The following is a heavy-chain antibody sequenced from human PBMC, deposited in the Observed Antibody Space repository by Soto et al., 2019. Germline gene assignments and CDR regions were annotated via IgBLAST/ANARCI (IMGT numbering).Heavy chain of an antibody. CDR3: ARVPYCSSTSCTHNWFDP. CDR1: GGTFSSYA. V-gene: IGHV1-69*01. J-gene: IGHJ5*02. CDR2: IIPIFGTA. D-gene: IGHD2-2*01. Sequence: QVQLVQSGAEVKKPGSSVKVSCKASGGTFSSYAISWVRQAPGQGLEWMGGIIPIFGTANYAQKFQGRVTITADESTSTAYMELSSLRSEDTAVYYCARVPYCSSTSCTHNWFDPWGQGTLVTVSS.